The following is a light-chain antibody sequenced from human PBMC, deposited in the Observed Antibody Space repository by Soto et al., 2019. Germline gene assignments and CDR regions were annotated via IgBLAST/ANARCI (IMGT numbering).Light chain of an antibody. J-gene: IGLJ1*01. Sequence: QSALTQPPSASGTPGQRVTISCSGSSSNIGSNTVNWYQQLPGTAPKLLIYSNNLRPSGVPDRFSGSKSGTSASLAISGLQSEDEADYYCAAWDDSLNGHYVFGTGTKVTVL. CDR2: SNN. V-gene: IGLV1-44*01. CDR1: SSNIGSNT. CDR3: AAWDDSLNGHYV.